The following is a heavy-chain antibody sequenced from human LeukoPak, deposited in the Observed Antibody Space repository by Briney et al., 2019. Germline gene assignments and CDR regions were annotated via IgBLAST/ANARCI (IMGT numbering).Heavy chain of an antibody. CDR3: ARETHMYCKSNSCYGYFDL. CDR1: GGSIYSGTYY. J-gene: IGHJ2*01. D-gene: IGHD2-2*01. CDR2: IYTSGST. V-gene: IGHV4-61*02. Sequence: PSETLSLTCSVSGGSIYSGTYYWGWIRQPAGKGLEWIGRIYTSGSTNYHPSLKSRVTVSLDISKNQFSLKLSSVTAADTAVYYCARETHMYCKSNSCYGYFDLWGRGTLVTVSS.